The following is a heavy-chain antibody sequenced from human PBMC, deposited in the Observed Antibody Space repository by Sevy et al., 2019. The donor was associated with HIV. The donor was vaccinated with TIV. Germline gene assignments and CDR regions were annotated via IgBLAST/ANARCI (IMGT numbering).Heavy chain of an antibody. V-gene: IGHV3-23*01. Sequence: GGSLRLSCAASGFTFSSYAMSWVRQAPGKGLEWVSAISGSGGTTYYADAMKGRFTIPRDNSKNTLNRQMNSLRAGDTAVYYCAKAQDIVVGPAADSWFDPWGQGTLVTVSS. CDR2: ISGSGGTT. D-gene: IGHD2-2*01. CDR1: GFTFSSYA. J-gene: IGHJ5*02. CDR3: AKAQDIVVGPAADSWFDP.